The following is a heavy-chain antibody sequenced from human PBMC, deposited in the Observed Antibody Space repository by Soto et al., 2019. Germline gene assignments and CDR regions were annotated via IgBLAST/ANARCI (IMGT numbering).Heavy chain of an antibody. V-gene: IGHV3-74*01. CDR2: INSDGSST. CDR3: VRRVTDYGMDV. CDR1: GFTLRSYW. J-gene: IGHJ6*02. Sequence: GGSLRLSCAASGFTLRSYWMHWVRQAPGKGLVWASRINSDGSSTSYADSVKGRFTISRDNAKNTLFLQMNSLRAEDTAVYYCVRRVTDYGMDVWGQGTTVTVSS. D-gene: IGHD2-21*02.